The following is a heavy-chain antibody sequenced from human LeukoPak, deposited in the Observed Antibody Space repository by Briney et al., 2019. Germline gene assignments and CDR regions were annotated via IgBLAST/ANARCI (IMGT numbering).Heavy chain of an antibody. J-gene: IGHJ6*03. D-gene: IGHD2-8*01. V-gene: IGHV3-7*01. CDR1: GFTFSIYW. Sequence: GGSLRLSCAASGFTFSIYWMTWVRQAPGKGLEWVANIKTDGSQIYYVDSVKGRFTISRDNAKNSLYLQMSSLRAEDTAVYYCARENGYYMDVWGKGTTVAVSS. CDR3: ARENGYYMDV. CDR2: IKTDGSQI.